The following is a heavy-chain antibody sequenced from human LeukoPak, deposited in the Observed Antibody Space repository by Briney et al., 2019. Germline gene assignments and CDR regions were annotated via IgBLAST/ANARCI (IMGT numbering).Heavy chain of an antibody. CDR2: INPNNGGT. J-gene: IGHJ4*02. CDR1: GYSFTGYF. D-gene: IGHD3-22*01. CDR3: ARDERYDSSGYPFDY. V-gene: IGHV1-2*02. Sequence: ASVKVSCKASGYSFTGYFIHWVRQAPGQGLEWMGWINPNNGGTKYAQKFQDRVTMTRDTSISTAYMELSRLRSDDTAVYYCARDERYDSSGYPFDYWGQGTLVTVSS.